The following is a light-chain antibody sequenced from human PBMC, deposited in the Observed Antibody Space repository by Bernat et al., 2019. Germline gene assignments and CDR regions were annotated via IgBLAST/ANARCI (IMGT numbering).Light chain of an antibody. CDR3: QKYDRTIT. J-gene: IGKJ4*01. CDR1: QSVYRNS. Sequence: EIVLTQSPDTRPLSPGERATLSCGASQSVYRNSLAWYQQKPGLAPRLLIYDASRSATGIPDRCSGSGSGTDFTLTISRVEPEDFAVYYCQKYDRTITFGGGTKVEIK. CDR2: DAS. V-gene: IGKV3D-20*01.